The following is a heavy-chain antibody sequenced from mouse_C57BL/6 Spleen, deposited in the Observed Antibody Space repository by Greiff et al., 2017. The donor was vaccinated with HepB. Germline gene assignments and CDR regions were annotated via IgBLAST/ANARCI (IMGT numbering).Heavy chain of an antibody. V-gene: IGHV1-55*01. D-gene: IGHD2-3*01. Sequence: VRLQQPGAELVKPGASVKMSCKASGYTFTSYWITWVKQRPGQGLEWIGDIYPGSGSTNYNEKFKSKATLTVDTSSSTAYMQLSSLTSEDSAVYYCARCGDGYYSYAMDYWGQGTSVTVSS. J-gene: IGHJ4*01. CDR2: IYPGSGST. CDR3: ARCGDGYYSYAMDY. CDR1: GYTFTSYW.